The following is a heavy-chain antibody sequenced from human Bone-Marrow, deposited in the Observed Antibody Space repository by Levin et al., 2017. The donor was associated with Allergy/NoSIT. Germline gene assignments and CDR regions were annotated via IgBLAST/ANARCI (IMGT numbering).Heavy chain of an antibody. Sequence: GESLKISCAASGFTFSSYAMSWVRQAPGKGLEWVSAISGSGGSTYYADSVKGRFTISRDNSKNTLYLQMNSLRAEDTAVYYCATRWGAGDFDYWGQGTLVTVSS. CDR1: GFTFSSYA. V-gene: IGHV3-23*01. CDR2: ISGSGGST. CDR3: ATRWGAGDFDY. D-gene: IGHD3-16*01. J-gene: IGHJ4*02.